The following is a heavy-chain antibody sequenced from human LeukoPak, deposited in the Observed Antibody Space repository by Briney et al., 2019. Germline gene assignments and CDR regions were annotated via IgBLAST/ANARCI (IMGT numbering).Heavy chain of an antibody. CDR1: GGSFSGYY. CDR3: ARERRYSSGWYACYFDY. CDR2: INHSGST. Sequence: SETLSLTCAVYGGSFSGYYWSWIRQPPGKGLEWIGEINHSGSTNYNPSLKSRVTISVDTSKNQFSLKLSSVTAADTAVYYCARERRYSSGWYACYFDYWGQGTLVTVSS. J-gene: IGHJ4*02. D-gene: IGHD6-19*01. V-gene: IGHV4-34*01.